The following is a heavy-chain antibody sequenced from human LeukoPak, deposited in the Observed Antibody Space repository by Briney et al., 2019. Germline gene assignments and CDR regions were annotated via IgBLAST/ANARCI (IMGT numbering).Heavy chain of an antibody. CDR3: ARSTGVGGWLH. D-gene: IGHD6-19*01. Sequence: GGSLRLSCAASGFTFSNYWMSWVRQAPGKGLEWVANIKEDGSEKHYVGSVKGRFTICRDNAKNSLYLQMNSLRVDDAAVYYCARSTGVGGWLHWGQGTLVTVSS. J-gene: IGHJ4*02. CDR1: GFTFSNYW. CDR2: IKEDGSEK. V-gene: IGHV3-7*01.